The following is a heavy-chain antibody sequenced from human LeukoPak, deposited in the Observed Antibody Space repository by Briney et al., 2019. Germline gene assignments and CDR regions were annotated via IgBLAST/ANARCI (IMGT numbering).Heavy chain of an antibody. D-gene: IGHD5-12*01. J-gene: IGHJ4*02. CDR3: ARDPRRGYVGY. CDR1: GFTFSSYW. CDR2: IKQDGSEK. V-gene: IGHV3-7*03. Sequence: PGGSLRLSCAASGFTFSSYWMRWVRQAPGKGLEWVANIKQDGSEKYYVDSVKGRFTISRDNAKNSLYLQMNSLRAEDTAVYYCARDPRRGYVGYWGQGTLVTVSS.